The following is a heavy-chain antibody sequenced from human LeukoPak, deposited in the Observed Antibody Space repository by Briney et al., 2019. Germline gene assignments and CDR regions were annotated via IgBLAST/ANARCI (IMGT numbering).Heavy chain of an antibody. CDR3: ASSPPYCSSTNCYANY. J-gene: IGHJ4*02. Sequence: GGSLRLSCAASGFTFSSYGMNWVRQAPGQGLEWVSSISSISSHIFYADSVKGRFTISRDNAKNSLYLQMSSLRAEDTAVYYCASSPPYCSSTNCYANYWGQGTLVTVSS. CDR2: ISSISSHI. CDR1: GFTFSSYG. D-gene: IGHD2-2*01. V-gene: IGHV3-21*01.